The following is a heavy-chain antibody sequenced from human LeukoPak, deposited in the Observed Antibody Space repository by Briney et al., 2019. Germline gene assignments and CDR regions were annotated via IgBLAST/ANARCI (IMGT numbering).Heavy chain of an antibody. Sequence: PSETLSLTCAVYGGSFSGYYWSWIRQPPGKGLEWIGYIYYSGSTNYNPSLKSRVTISVDTSKNQFSLKLSSVTAADTAVYYCARASPRYESYYYYYYMDVWGKGTTVSVSS. CDR2: IYYSGST. J-gene: IGHJ6*03. V-gene: IGHV4-59*01. CDR3: ARASPRYESYYYYYYMDV. D-gene: IGHD2-2*01. CDR1: GGSFSGYY.